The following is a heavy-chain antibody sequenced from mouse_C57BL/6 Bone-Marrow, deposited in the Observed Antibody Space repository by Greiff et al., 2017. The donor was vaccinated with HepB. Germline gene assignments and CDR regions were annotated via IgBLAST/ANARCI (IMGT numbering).Heavy chain of an antibody. CDR2: IHPNSGST. CDR1: GYTFTSYW. J-gene: IGHJ2*01. V-gene: IGHV1-64*01. Sequence: QVQLQQPGAELVKPGASVKLSCKASGYTFTSYWMHWVKQRPGQGLEWIGMIHPNSGSTNYNEKFKSKATLTVDKTSSTAYMQLSSLTSEDSAVYYCASEGLPYYFDYWGQGTTLTVSS. CDR3: ASEGLPYYFDY. D-gene: IGHD2-4*01.